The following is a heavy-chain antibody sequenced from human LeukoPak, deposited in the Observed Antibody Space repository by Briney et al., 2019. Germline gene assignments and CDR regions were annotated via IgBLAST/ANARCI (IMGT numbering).Heavy chain of an antibody. J-gene: IGHJ6*03. Sequence: SVKVSCKASGGTFSSYAISWVRQAPGQGLEWMGVIIPIFGTANYAQKFQGRVTITTDESTSTAYMELSSLRSEDTAVYYCARAKPEGRGAQYYYYYMDVWGKGTTVTVSS. CDR3: ARAKPEGRGAQYYYYYMDV. V-gene: IGHV1-69*05. CDR2: IIPIFGTA. D-gene: IGHD1-14*01. CDR1: GGTFSSYA.